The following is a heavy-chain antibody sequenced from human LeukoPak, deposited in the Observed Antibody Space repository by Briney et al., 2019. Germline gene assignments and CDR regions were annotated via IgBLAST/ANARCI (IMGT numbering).Heavy chain of an antibody. J-gene: IGHJ4*02. Sequence: PSETLSLTCAVYGGSFSGYYWSWIRQPPGKGLEWIGEINHSGSINYNPSLKSRVTISVDTSKNQFSLKLSSVTAADTAVYYCARTSGGYAFDYWGQGTLVTVSS. CDR2: INHSGSI. CDR1: GGSFSGYY. D-gene: IGHD6-19*01. V-gene: IGHV4-34*01. CDR3: ARTSGGYAFDY.